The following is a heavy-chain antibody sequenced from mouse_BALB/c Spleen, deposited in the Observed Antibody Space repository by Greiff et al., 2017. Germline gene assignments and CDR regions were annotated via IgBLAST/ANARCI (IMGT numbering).Heavy chain of an antibody. CDR1: GYTFTSYW. J-gene: IGHJ2*01. D-gene: IGHD2-4*01. CDR2: IYPSDSYT. V-gene: IGHV1-69*02. Sequence: QVQLQQPGAELVRPGASVKLSCKASGYTFTSYWINWVKQRPGQGLEWIGNIYPSDSYTNYNQKFKDKATLTVDKSSSTAYMQLSSPTSEDSAVYYCTRVRYDYDGGFDYWGQGTTLTVSS. CDR3: TRVRYDYDGGFDY.